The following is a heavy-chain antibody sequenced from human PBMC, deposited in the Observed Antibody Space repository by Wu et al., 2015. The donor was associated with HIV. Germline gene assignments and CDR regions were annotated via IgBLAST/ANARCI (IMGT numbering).Heavy chain of an antibody. V-gene: IGHV1-2*02. D-gene: IGHD3-3*01. CDR2: INPNSGGT. CDR1: GYTFTGYY. Sequence: QVQLVQSGAGGEEAWASVKVSCKASGYTFTGYYMHWVRQAPGQGLEWMGWINPNSGGTNYAQKFQGRVTMTRDTSISTAYMELSRLRSDDTAVYYCARGGYDFWSGYSSENYYYYYMDVWGKGTTVTVSS. J-gene: IGHJ6*03. CDR3: ARGGYDFWSGYSSENYYYYYMDV.